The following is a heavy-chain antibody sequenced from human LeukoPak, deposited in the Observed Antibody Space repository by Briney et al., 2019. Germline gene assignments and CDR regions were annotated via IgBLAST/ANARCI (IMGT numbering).Heavy chain of an antibody. Sequence: GGSLRPSCAASGFTFSSYSMNWVRQAPGKGLERVSYINIISSEIYYGDSVKGRFTISTDNAKNSVYLQMNSLRDEDTAVYYCARDRAYAFDNWGQGTMVTVSS. CDR2: INIISSEI. V-gene: IGHV3-48*02. CDR1: GFTFSSYS. D-gene: IGHD3-10*01. CDR3: ARDRAYAFDN. J-gene: IGHJ3*02.